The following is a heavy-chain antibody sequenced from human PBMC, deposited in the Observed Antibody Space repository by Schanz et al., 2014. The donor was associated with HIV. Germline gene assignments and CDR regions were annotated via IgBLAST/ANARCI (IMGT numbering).Heavy chain of an antibody. CDR2: MSYDGVRK. V-gene: IGHV3-33*05. CDR3: AKDRNWYDSKYRGKGNYYYFYGMDF. D-gene: IGHD3-22*01. CDR1: GFSFNNYG. Sequence: QVQLVESGGGVVQPGRSLRLSCVASGFSFNNYGMHWVRQAPSKGLEWVAVMSYDGVRKYHGDSVKGRFTISRDNSKNTVYLQLKSLRVEDTAVYYCAKDRNWYDSKYRGKGNYYYFYGMDFWGQGTTVTVSS. J-gene: IGHJ6*02.